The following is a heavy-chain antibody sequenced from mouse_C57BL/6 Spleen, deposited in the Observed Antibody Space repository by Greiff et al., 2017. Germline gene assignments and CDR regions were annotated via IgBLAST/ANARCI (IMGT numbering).Heavy chain of an antibody. CDR3: ARGAPYYAMDY. J-gene: IGHJ4*01. CDR1: GYAFSSSW. CDR2: IYPGDGDT. Sequence: QVQLQQSGPELVKPGASVKISCKASGYAFSSSWMNWVKQRPGKGLEWIGRIYPGDGDTNYNGKFKGKATLTADKSSSTAYMQLSSLTSEDSAVYFCARGAPYYAMDYWGQGTSGTVSS. V-gene: IGHV1-82*01. D-gene: IGHD3-1*01.